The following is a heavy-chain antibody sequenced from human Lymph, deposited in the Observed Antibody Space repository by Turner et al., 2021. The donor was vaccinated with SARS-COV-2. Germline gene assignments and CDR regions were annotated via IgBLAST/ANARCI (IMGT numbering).Heavy chain of an antibody. CDR2: INHSGST. D-gene: IGHD5-18*01. CDR1: GGSFSGYY. Sequence: QVQLQQLGAGLLKPSATLSLTCAVYGGSFSGYYWSWIRQPPGKGLEWIGEINHSGSTNYNPSLKSRVTISVDTSKNQFSLKLSSVTAADTAVYYCARGGVDTAMVRYYYYGMDVWGQGTTVTVSS. V-gene: IGHV4-34*01. J-gene: IGHJ6*02. CDR3: ARGGVDTAMVRYYYYGMDV.